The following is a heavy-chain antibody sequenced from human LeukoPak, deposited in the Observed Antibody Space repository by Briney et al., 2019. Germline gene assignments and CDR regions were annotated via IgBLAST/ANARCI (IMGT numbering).Heavy chain of an antibody. CDR1: GGSISSYY. Sequence: SETLSLTCTVSGGSISSYYWSWIRQPAGKGLEWIGRIYTSGSTNYNPSLKSRVTMSVDTSKNQFSLKLSSVTAADTDVYYCARSDLVGAKGGYDYWGQGTLVTVSS. CDR2: IYTSGST. V-gene: IGHV4-4*07. J-gene: IGHJ4*02. CDR3: ARSDLVGAKGGYDY. D-gene: IGHD1-26*01.